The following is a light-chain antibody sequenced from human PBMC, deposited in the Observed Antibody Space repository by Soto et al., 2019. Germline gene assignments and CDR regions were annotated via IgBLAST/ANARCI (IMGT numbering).Light chain of an antibody. CDR2: DAS. J-gene: IGKJ5*01. Sequence: DIQMTQSPSSLSVSVGDRVTITCQASQDISNYLNWYQQKPGKAPKLLIYDASNLETGVPSRFSGSGSGTDFIFTISSLQAEDIATYYCQQYDNLITFGQGTRLEIK. CDR3: QQYDNLIT. V-gene: IGKV1-33*01. CDR1: QDISNY.